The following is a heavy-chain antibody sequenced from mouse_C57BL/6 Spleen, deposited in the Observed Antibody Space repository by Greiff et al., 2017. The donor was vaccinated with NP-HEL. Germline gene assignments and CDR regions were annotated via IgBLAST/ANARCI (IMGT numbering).Heavy chain of an antibody. CDR1: GYTFTSYW. D-gene: IGHD1-1*01. CDR2: IDPYDSYT. J-gene: IGHJ2*01. V-gene: IGHV1-50*01. Sequence: QVQLQQSGAELVKPGASVKLSCKASGYTFTSYWMQWVKQRPGQGLEWIGEIDPYDSYTNYNQKFKGKATLTVDTSSSTAYMQLSRLTSEDSAVYYCARRVLRGDFDYWGQGTTLTVSS. CDR3: ARRVLRGDFDY.